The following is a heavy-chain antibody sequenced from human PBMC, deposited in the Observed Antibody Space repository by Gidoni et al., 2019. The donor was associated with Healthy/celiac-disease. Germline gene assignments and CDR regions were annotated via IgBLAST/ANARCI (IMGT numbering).Heavy chain of an antibody. V-gene: IGHV3-30-3*01. Sequence: QVQLVESGGGVVQPGRSLRLSCAASGFTFSSYAMHWVRHAPGKGLEWVAVITYDGSNKYYADSVKGRFTITRDNSKTTLYLQMNSLRAEDTSVYYCARDESRYCSSTSCSNYMDVWGKGTTVTVSS. D-gene: IGHD2-2*01. CDR2: ITYDGSNK. J-gene: IGHJ6*03. CDR3: ARDESRYCSSTSCSNYMDV. CDR1: GFTFSSYA.